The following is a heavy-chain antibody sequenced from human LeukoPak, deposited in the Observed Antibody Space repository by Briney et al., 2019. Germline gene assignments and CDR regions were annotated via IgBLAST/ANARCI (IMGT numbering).Heavy chain of an antibody. V-gene: IGHV1-69*05. CDR1: GGTFSSYA. CDR3: ERTNHITGTKGFYFDY. D-gene: IGHD1-20*01. J-gene: IGHJ4*02. CDR2: IIPIFGTA. Sequence: ASVKVSCKASGGTFSSYAISWVRQAPGQGLEWMGRIIPIFGTANYAQKFQGRVTITRDESTSTAYIELSSLRSKDTDVYYCERTNHITGTKGFYFDYWGQGTLVTVSS.